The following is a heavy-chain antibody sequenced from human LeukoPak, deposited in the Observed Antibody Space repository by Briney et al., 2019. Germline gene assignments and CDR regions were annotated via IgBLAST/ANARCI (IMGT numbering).Heavy chain of an antibody. Sequence: PSQTLSLTCTVSGGSISSGSYYWSWIRQPAGKGLEWIGRIYTSGSTNYNPSLKSRVTISVDTSKNQFSLKLSSVTAADTAVYYCARVLIAAKSGGWFDPWGQGTLVTVSS. CDR3: ARVLIAAKSGGWFDP. CDR2: IYTSGST. D-gene: IGHD6-13*01. V-gene: IGHV4-61*02. J-gene: IGHJ5*02. CDR1: GGSISSGSYY.